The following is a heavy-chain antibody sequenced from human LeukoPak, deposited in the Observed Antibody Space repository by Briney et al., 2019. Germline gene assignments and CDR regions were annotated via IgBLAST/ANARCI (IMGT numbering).Heavy chain of an antibody. J-gene: IGHJ5*02. CDR3: ARGAGVTMVRGVSNWFDP. CDR1: GYTFTGYY. CDR2: INPNSGGT. Sequence: ASVKVSCKASGYTFTGYYMHWVRQAPGQGLEWMGWINPNSGGTNYAQKFQGWVTMTRDTSISTAYMELSRLRSDDTAVYYCARGAGVTMVRGVSNWFDPWGQGTLVTVSS. D-gene: IGHD3-10*01. V-gene: IGHV1-2*04.